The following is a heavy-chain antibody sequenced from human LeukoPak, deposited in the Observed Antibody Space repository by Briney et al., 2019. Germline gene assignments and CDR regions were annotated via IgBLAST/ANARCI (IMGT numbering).Heavy chain of an antibody. CDR2: IYYSGST. J-gene: IGHJ3*02. D-gene: IGHD3-22*01. V-gene: IGHV4-59*08. Sequence: PSEALSLTCTVSGGSISSYYWSWIRQPPGKGLEWIGYIYYSGSTNYNPSLKSRVTISVDTSKNQFSLKLSSVTAADTAVYYCASAPPDYYDSSGCSGQGAFDIWGQGTMVTVSS. CDR1: GGSISSYY. CDR3: ASAPPDYYDSSGCSGQGAFDI.